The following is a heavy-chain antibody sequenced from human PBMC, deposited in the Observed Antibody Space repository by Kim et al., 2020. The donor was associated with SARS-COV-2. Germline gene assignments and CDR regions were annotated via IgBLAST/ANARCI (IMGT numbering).Heavy chain of an antibody. CDR3: ARQRGSGLWFGNLPHY. CDR1: GYSFTSYW. V-gene: IGHV5-51*01. CDR2: IYPGDSDT. D-gene: IGHD3-10*01. Sequence: GESLKISCKGSGYSFTSYWIGWVRQMPGKGLEWMGIIYPGDSDTRYSPSFQGQVTISADKSISTAYLQWSSLKASDTAMYYCARQRGSGLWFGNLPHYWGQGTLVTVSS. J-gene: IGHJ4*02.